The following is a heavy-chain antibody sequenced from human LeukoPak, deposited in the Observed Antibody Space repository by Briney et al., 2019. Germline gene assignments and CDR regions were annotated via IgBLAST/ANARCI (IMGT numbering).Heavy chain of an antibody. CDR3: ARGDDYSNYIFDY. V-gene: IGHV1-8*01. J-gene: IGHJ4*02. Sequence: SVKVSCKASGYTFTKYDINWVRQATGQGLEWRGWMNPNSGNTGYAQKFQGRVNMTRNISISTAYVQLSGLRSEDTAVYYCARGDDYSNYIFDYWGQGTLVTVSS. CDR2: MNPNSGNT. CDR1: GYTFTKYD. D-gene: IGHD4-11*01.